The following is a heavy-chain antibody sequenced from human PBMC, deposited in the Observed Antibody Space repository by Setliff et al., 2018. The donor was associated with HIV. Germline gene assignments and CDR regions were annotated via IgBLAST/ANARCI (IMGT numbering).Heavy chain of an antibody. J-gene: IGHJ6*03. CDR1: GYTFTTYA. CDR2: INTNTGNP. CDR3: AREVVVAGVHYYNMDV. Sequence: ASVKVSCKASGYTFTTYAMNWVRQAPGQGLEWMGWINTNTGNPTYAQGSTGRFVFSLDTSVSTAYLQISSLKAEDTAVYYCAREVVVAGVHYYNMDVWGKGTTVTAP. V-gene: IGHV7-4-1*02. D-gene: IGHD2-15*01.